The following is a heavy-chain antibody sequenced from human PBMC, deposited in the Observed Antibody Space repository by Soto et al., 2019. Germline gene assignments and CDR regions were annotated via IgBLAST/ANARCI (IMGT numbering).Heavy chain of an antibody. CDR1: GFTFSSYW. Sequence: GGSLRLSCAASGFTFSSYWMSWVRQAPGKGLEWVANIKQDGSEKYYVDSVKGRFTISRDNAKNSLYLQMNSLRAEDTAVYYCAREYGDYRDAFDIWGQGTMVTVSS. V-gene: IGHV3-7*01. J-gene: IGHJ3*02. CDR3: AREYGDYRDAFDI. CDR2: IKQDGSEK. D-gene: IGHD4-17*01.